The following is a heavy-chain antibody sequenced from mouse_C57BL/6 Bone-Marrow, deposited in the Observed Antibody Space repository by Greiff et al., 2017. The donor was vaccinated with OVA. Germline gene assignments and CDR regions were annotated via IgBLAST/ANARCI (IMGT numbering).Heavy chain of an antibody. CDR2: ISSGSSTI. V-gene: IGHV5-17*01. D-gene: IGHD4-1*01. CDR3: ARSNWYYFDY. J-gene: IGHJ2*01. Sequence: EVNLVESGGGLVKPGGSLKLSCAASGFTFSDYGMHWVRQAPEKGLEWVAYISSGSSTIYYADTVKGRFTISRDNAKNTLFLQMTSLRSEDTAMYYCARSNWYYFDYWGQGTTLTVSS. CDR1: GFTFSDYG.